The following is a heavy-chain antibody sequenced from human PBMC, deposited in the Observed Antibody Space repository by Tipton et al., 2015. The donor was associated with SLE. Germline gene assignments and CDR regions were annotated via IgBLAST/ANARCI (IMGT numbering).Heavy chain of an antibody. J-gene: IGHJ2*01. CDR2: IRYDGSNK. CDR1: GFTFSSYG. Sequence: SLRLSCAASGFTFSSYGMHWVRQAPGKGLEWVAFIRYDGSNKYYADSVKGRFTISRDNSKNTLYLQMNSLRAEDTAVYYCAKDQGIFWGFDWYFDLWGRGTLVTVSS. D-gene: IGHD3-16*01. V-gene: IGHV3-30*02. CDR3: AKDQGIFWGFDWYFDL.